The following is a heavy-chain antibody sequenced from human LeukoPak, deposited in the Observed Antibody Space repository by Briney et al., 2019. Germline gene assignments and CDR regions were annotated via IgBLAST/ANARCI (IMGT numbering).Heavy chain of an antibody. V-gene: IGHV1-8*01. Sequence: GASVKVSCKASGYNFTSYDINWVRQATGQGLEWMGWMQPDSGDTGYAQKFQARVTMTRDISTSTVYMEVSRLTSEDSAVYYCAREYCSSTSCYSLNDAFDIWGQGTMVTVSS. CDR3: AREYCSSTSCYSLNDAFDI. CDR1: GYNFTSYD. J-gene: IGHJ3*02. D-gene: IGHD2-2*01. CDR2: MQPDSGDT.